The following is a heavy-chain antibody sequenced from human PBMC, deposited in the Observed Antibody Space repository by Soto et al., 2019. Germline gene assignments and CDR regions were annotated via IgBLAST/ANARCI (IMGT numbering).Heavy chain of an antibody. J-gene: IGHJ6*02. CDR1: GGSGISGNYY. CDR3: ERDRGFGMDV. Sequence: SETLSLSCAVSGGSGISGNYYWNWIRQRPGEGLEWIGYIFSSGSTYYNPSLESRLTISMDTSKNQFSLKLSSVTAADTAVYYCERDRGFGMDVWGQETTVTVSS. CDR2: IFSSGST. V-gene: IGHV4-31*11.